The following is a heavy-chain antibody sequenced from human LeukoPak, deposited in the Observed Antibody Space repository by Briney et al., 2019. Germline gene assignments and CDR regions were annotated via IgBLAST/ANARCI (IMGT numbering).Heavy chain of an antibody. D-gene: IGHD5-12*01. CDR1: GGSISSNNW. J-gene: IGHJ4*02. CDR3: ARGPSVAAHLDY. CDR2: IYHHGAT. Sequence: SGTLSLTCAVSGGSISSNNWWSWVRQPPGKGLEWIGEIYHHGATNYNPSLKSRVTLSVDKSKNQFSLELSSVTAADTAVYYCARGPSVAAHLDYWGEGTVVTVSS. V-gene: IGHV4-4*02.